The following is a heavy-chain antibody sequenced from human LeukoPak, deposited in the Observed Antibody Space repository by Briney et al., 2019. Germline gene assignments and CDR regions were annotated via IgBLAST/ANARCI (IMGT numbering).Heavy chain of an antibody. CDR1: GYSFTAYD. Sequence: ASVKVSCKASGYSFTAYDINWVRQATGQGLEWIGYINPNTGLTEYAQKFQGRVSLTRDTSITTAYMELNTLTSEDTAVYYCATTLRNNPPWGQGTLITVSS. J-gene: IGHJ5*02. D-gene: IGHD1-14*01. CDR2: INPNTGLT. CDR3: ATTLRNNPP. V-gene: IGHV1-8*01.